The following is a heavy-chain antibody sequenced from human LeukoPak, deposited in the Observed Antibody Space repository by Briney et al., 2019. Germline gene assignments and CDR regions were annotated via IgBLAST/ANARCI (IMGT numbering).Heavy chain of an antibody. CDR3: ARGNNGWYSFDY. D-gene: IGHD6-19*01. Sequence: GASLKISCKGSGYSFTYSWIAWGRQPPGKGLEWMGIIYPCDSDTRYSPSLQGQVTISADKPISTAYLQWNSLKASGTAMCDCARGNNGWYSFDYWGQGTLVSVSS. CDR1: GYSFTYSW. J-gene: IGHJ4*02. V-gene: IGHV5-51*04. CDR2: IYPCDSDT.